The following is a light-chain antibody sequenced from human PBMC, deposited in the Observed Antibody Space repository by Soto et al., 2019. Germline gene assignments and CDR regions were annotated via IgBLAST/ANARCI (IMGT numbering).Light chain of an antibody. CDR1: QSVSSN. CDR3: PQYNNWPIT. J-gene: IGKJ5*01. CDR2: GAS. V-gene: IGKV3-15*01. Sequence: EIVMTQSPATLSVSPGERATLSCRASQSVSSNLAWYQQKPGQAPRLLISGASTRATGIPARFSGSGSGTEFTLTLSSLPSEDFAVYYCPQYNNWPITFGQGTRLEI.